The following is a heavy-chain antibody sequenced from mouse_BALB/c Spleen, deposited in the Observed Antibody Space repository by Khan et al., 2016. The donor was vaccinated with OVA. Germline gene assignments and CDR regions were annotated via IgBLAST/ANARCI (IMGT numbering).Heavy chain of an antibody. CDR2: ISSGGSN. D-gene: IGHD2-14*01. Sequence: EVMLVESGGGSVKPGGSLKLSCAVSGFTFSSYAMSWVRQTPEKRLEWVASISSGGSNYYQDSVKGRFTISRDNDRNILYLQMSSLRSEDMAMYYCAREAYRYDDYYFDYWGQGTTLTVSS. V-gene: IGHV5-6-5*01. J-gene: IGHJ2*01. CDR1: GFTFSSYA. CDR3: AREAYRYDDYYFDY.